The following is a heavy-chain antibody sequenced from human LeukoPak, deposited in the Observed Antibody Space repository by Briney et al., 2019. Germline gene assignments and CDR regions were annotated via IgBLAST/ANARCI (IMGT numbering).Heavy chain of an antibody. CDR1: GYTFAGYY. D-gene: IGHD4-17*01. V-gene: IGHV1-2*02. CDR3: AQDYVTVTKLFPDAFDI. J-gene: IGHJ3*02. CDR2: INPNSGGT. Sequence: GASVKVSCKASGYTFAGYYMHWVRQAPGQGLEWMGWINPNSGGTNYAQKFQGRVTMTRDTSISTAYMELSRLRSDDTAVYYCAQDYVTVTKLFPDAFDIWGQGTMVTVSS.